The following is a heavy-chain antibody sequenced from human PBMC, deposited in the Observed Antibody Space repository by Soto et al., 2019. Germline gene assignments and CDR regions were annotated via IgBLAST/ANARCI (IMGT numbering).Heavy chain of an antibody. CDR3: AKDAYYYDSSGPHFDY. V-gene: IGHV3-30*18. D-gene: IGHD3-22*01. Sequence: SLRLSCAACGVTFSSYCMHWVRQAPGKGLEWVAVISYDGSNKYYADSVKGRFTISRDNSKNTLYLQMNSLRAEDTAVYYCAKDAYYYDSSGPHFDYWGQGTLVTASS. CDR2: ISYDGSNK. CDR1: GVTFSSYC. J-gene: IGHJ4*02.